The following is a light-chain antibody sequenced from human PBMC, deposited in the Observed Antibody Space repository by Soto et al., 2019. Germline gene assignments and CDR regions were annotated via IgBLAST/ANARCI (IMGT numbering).Light chain of an antibody. CDR1: SSDVGAYNY. CDR2: EVT. CDR3: SSNTSSTNYL. V-gene: IGLV2-14*01. Sequence: QSVLTQPASVSGSPGQSITISCTGTSSDVGAYNYVSWYQKHPGKAPKLIIFEVTYRPSEVSNRFSGSKSGNTASLTISGLQADDEAEYYCSSNTSSTNYLLGNGTKVT. J-gene: IGLJ1*01.